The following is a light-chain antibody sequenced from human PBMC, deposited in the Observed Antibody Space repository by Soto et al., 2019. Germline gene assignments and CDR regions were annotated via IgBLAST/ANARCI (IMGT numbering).Light chain of an antibody. Sequence: DIVMTQSPDSLAVSLGERATINCKSSQSVLYSSDNKNYLAWYQQKPGQRPKLLIYWASTRESGVPDRFSGSGSGTDFTLTISSLPAEDVAVYYCQQYYSTPLTFGGGTKVEIK. CDR1: QSVLYSSDNKNY. CDR3: QQYYSTPLT. CDR2: WAS. J-gene: IGKJ4*01. V-gene: IGKV4-1*01.